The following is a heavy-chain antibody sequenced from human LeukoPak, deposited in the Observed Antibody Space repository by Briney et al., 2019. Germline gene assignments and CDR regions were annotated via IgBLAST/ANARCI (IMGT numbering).Heavy chain of an antibody. V-gene: IGHV1-8*01. CDR3: ARGVRIYSSSWTNWFDP. CDR1: GYTFTSYD. Sequence: ASVKVSCKASGYTFTSYDINWVRQATGQGLEWMGWMNPNSGNTGYAQKFQGRVTMTRNTSISTAYMELSSLRSEDTAVYSCARGVRIYSSSWTNWFDPWGQGTLVTVSS. CDR2: MNPNSGNT. D-gene: IGHD6-13*01. J-gene: IGHJ5*02.